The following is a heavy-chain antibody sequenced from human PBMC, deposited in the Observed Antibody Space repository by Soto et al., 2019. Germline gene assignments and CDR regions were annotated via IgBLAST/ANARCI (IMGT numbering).Heavy chain of an antibody. CDR1: GGSISSSSYY. J-gene: IGHJ4*02. CDR3: ARQDELEWALPPSAFDY. D-gene: IGHD1-26*01. CDR2: IYYSGST. V-gene: IGHV4-39*01. Sequence: QLQLQESGPGLVKPSETLSLTCTVSGGSISSSSYYWGWIRQPPGKGLEWIGSIYYSGSTYYNPCVKGRVTIAVDKGNNQLPLKLSSVTAADPAVYYCARQDELEWALPPSAFDYWGPGTLVTVSS.